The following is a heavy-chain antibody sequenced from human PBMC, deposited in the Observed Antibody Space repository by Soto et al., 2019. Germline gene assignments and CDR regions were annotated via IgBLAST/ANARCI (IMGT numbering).Heavy chain of an antibody. Sequence: PSETLSLTCTVSGGSISSSSYYWGWIRQPPGKGLEWIGSIYYSGSTYYNPSLKSRVTISVDTSKNQFSLKLSSVTAADTAVYYCARRSLYYYYMDVWGKGTTVTVSS. J-gene: IGHJ6*03. CDR2: IYYSGST. CDR1: GGSISSSSYY. V-gene: IGHV4-39*01. CDR3: ARRSLYYYYMDV.